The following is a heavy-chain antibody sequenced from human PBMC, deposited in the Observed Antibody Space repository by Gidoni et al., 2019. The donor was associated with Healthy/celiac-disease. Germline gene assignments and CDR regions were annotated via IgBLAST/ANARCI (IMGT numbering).Heavy chain of an antibody. D-gene: IGHD6-13*01. V-gene: IGHV4-39*07. CDR1: GGSISSSSYY. CDR3: ARESRDSSSWKLWNYYGMDV. J-gene: IGHJ6*02. CDR2: IYYSGST. Sequence: QLQLQESGPGLVKPSETLSLTCTVSGGSISSSSYYWGWIRQPPGKGLEWIGSIYYSGSTYYNPSLKSRVTISVDTSKNQFSLKLSSVTAADTAVYYCARESRDSSSWKLWNYYGMDVWGQGTTVTVSS.